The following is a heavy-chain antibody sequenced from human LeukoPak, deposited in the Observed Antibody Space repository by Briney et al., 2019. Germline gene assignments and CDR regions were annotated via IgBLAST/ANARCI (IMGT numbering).Heavy chain of an antibody. D-gene: IGHD3-22*01. Sequence: SQTLSLTCTVSGGSISSGSYYWSWIRQPAGKGLEWIGYIYYSGRTNYNPSLKSRVTISIDTSKNQFSLKLSSVTAADTAVYYCARDPKDFYDTSNYLYFDYWGRGTLVTVSS. CDR3: ARDPKDFYDTSNYLYFDY. CDR1: GGSISSGSYY. V-gene: IGHV4-61*10. J-gene: IGHJ4*02. CDR2: IYYSGRT.